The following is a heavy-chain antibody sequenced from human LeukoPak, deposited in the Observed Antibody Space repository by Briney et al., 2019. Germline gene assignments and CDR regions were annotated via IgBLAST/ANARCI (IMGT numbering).Heavy chain of an antibody. V-gene: IGHV3-30-3*01. D-gene: IGHD4-17*01. CDR3: AGDKSDYGDYRDPFEYFQH. CDR1: GFTFSSYA. J-gene: IGHJ1*01. CDR2: ISYDGSNK. Sequence: PGGSLGLSCAASGFTFSSYAMHWVRQAPGKGLEWVAVISYDGSNKYYADSVKGRFTISRDNSKNTLYLQMNSLRAEDTAVYYCAGDKSDYGDYRDPFEYFQHWGQGTLVTVSS.